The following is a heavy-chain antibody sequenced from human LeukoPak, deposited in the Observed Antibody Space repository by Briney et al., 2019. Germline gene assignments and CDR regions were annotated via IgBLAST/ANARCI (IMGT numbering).Heavy chain of an antibody. CDR1: GFTFSSYA. Sequence: GSLRLSCAASGFTFSSYAMSWVRQAPGKGLEWIGEINHSGSTNYNPSLKSRVTISVDTSKNQFSLKLSSVTAADTAVYYCARSSWAYSNYDPYFDYWGQGTLVTVSS. J-gene: IGHJ4*02. D-gene: IGHD4-4*01. CDR3: ARSSWAYSNYDPYFDY. V-gene: IGHV4-34*01. CDR2: INHSGST.